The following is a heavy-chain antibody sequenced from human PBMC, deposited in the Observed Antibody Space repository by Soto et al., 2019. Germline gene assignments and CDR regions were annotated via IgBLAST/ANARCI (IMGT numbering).Heavy chain of an antibody. CDR1: GFTFSSYD. V-gene: IGHV3-13*05. CDR3: ARGGRITMVRGKKYYYYGMDV. Sequence: PGGSLRLSCAASGFTFSSYDMHWVRQATGKGLEWVSAIGTAGDPYYPGSVKGRFTISRENAKNSLYPQMNSLRAGDTAVYYCARGGRITMVRGKKYYYYGMDVWGQGTTVTVSS. CDR2: IGTAGDP. J-gene: IGHJ6*02. D-gene: IGHD3-10*01.